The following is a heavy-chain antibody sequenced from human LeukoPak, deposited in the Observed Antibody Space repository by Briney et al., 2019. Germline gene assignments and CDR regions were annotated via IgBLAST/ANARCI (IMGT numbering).Heavy chain of an antibody. Sequence: WGSVTCTCAASGFIFNSYAMSWVRQAPGKGLEGVSTISGSGTSTYYAYSVKGRFTISRDNSNKKVYLQMNSLRAEDTAVYYCAKDRPCINDVCHGDFGYWGQVVPVTFST. CDR2: ISGSGTST. CDR3: AKDRPCINDVCHGDFGY. D-gene: IGHD2-8*01. CDR1: GFIFNSYA. J-gene: IGHJ4*03. V-gene: IGHV3-23*01.